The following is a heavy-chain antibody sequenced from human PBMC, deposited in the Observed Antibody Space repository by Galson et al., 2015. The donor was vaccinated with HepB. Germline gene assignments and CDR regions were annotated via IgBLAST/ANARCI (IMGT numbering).Heavy chain of an antibody. Sequence: PALVIPTQTLTLTCTFSGFSLTTSGMCVSWIRHPPVKALEWLALIDWDDDKYYSTSLKTKHTISKDTSKNQVILTMTNMDPVDTATDYCERIRLRRYCSSTSCSIRATTGYYGMDVWGQGTTVTVSS. J-gene: IGHJ6*02. D-gene: IGHD2-2*01. CDR1: GFSLTTSGMC. V-gene: IGHV2-70*01. CDR3: ERIRLRRYCSSTSCSIRATTGYYGMDV. CDR2: IDWDDDK.